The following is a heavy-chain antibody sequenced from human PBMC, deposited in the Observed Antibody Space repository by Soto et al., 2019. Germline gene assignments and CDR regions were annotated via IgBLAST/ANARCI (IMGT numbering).Heavy chain of an antibody. Sequence: QVQLVQSGAEVKKPGSSVKVSCKASGDTFSFYTINWVRQAPGLGLEWVGRINPILSMSTYAQKFKGRVTMTADKSTNTAYMELRSLRSEDTAMYFCATSYGSGYRAFDSWGQGALVTVSS. CDR1: GDTFSFYT. D-gene: IGHD3-10*01. CDR2: INPILSMS. CDR3: ATSYGSGYRAFDS. V-gene: IGHV1-69*02. J-gene: IGHJ4*02.